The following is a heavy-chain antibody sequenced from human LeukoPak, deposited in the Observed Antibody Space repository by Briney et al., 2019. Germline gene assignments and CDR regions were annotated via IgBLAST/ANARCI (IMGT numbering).Heavy chain of an antibody. CDR2: IYSGGST. V-gene: IGHV3-66*01. Sequence: GGSLRLSCAASGFTVSSNYMSWVRQAPGKGLEWVSVIYSGGSTYYADSVKGRFTISRDNSKNTLYLQMNSLRAEDTAVYYCARVDLQQPPLRHFDYWGQGTLVTVSS. CDR3: ARVDLQQPPLRHFDY. D-gene: IGHD6-13*01. CDR1: GFTVSSNY. J-gene: IGHJ4*02.